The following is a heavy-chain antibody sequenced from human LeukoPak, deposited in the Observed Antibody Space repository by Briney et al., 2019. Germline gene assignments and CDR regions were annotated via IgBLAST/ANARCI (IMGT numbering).Heavy chain of an antibody. CDR2: IYYSGST. J-gene: IGHJ3*02. V-gene: IGHV4-31*03. Sequence: PSQTLSLTCTVSGGSISSGGYYWSWMRQPPGKGLEGIGYIYYSGSTYYNPSLKSGVTIPTDTSKNQFSLKLSSVTAADTAVYYCAREIGGGDAFDIWGQGTMVTVSS. CDR3: AREIGGGDAFDI. CDR1: GGSISSGGYY. D-gene: IGHD4-23*01.